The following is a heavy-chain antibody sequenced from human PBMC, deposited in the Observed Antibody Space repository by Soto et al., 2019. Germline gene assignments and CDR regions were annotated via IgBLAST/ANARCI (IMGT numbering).Heavy chain of an antibody. CDR2: ISSSGSTI. CDR1: GFTFSSYE. Sequence: PGGSLRLSCAASGFTFSSYEMNWVRQAPGKGLEWVSYISSSGSTIYYADSVKGRFTISRDNAKNSLYLQMNSLRAEDTAVYYCARDVTGRTAMVDYDYGMDVWGQGTTVTVSS. J-gene: IGHJ6*02. V-gene: IGHV3-48*03. CDR3: ARDVTGRTAMVDYDYGMDV. D-gene: IGHD5-18*01.